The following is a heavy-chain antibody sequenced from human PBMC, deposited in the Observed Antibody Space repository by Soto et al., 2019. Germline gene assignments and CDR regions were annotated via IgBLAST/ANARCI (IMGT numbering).Heavy chain of an antibody. CDR1: GGSISSSSYY. D-gene: IGHD3-3*01. Sequence: PSETLSLTCTVSGGSISSSSYYWGWIRQPPGKGLEWIGSIYYSGSTYYNPSLKSRVTISVDTSKNQFSLKLSSVTAADTAVYYCARPAGLEWDHEKGYYFDYWGKGTLVTVSS. J-gene: IGHJ4*02. V-gene: IGHV4-39*01. CDR3: ARPAGLEWDHEKGYYFDY. CDR2: IYYSGST.